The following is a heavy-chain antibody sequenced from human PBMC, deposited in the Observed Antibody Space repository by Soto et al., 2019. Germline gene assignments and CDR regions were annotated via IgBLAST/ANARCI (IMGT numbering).Heavy chain of an antibody. Sequence: ASVKVSCKASGYTFTGYQMHWVRQAPGQGLEWMGWINPNSGGTDYAQKFQGRVTSTTDTSTSTAYMELRSLTSDDTAVYFCARDPNLSSWRKIDSWGQGTLVTVSS. V-gene: IGHV1-2*02. CDR2: INPNSGGT. CDR1: GYTFTGYQ. J-gene: IGHJ4*02. D-gene: IGHD6-13*01. CDR3: ARDPNLSSWRKIDS.